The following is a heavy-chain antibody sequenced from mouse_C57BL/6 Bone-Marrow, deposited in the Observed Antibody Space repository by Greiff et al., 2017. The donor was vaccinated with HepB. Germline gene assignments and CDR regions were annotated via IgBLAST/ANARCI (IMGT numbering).Heavy chain of an antibody. CDR2: INPYNGDT. Sequence: DVKLQESGPELVKPGDSVKISCKASGYSFTGYFMNWVMQSHGKSLEWIGRINPYNGDTFYNQKFKGKATLTVDKSSSTAHMELRSLTSEDSAVYYCARGGTPRYWYFDVWGTGTTVTVSS. CDR1: GYSFTGYF. J-gene: IGHJ1*03. CDR3: ARGGTPRYWYFDV. D-gene: IGHD2-14*01. V-gene: IGHV1-20*01.